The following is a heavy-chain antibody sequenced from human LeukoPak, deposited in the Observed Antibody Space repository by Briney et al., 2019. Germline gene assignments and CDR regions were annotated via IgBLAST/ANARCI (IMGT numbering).Heavy chain of an antibody. J-gene: IGHJ4*02. CDR3: ANLDYYDTELDY. Sequence: PGGSLRLSCAASGFTFSSYAMSWVRQAPGKGLGWVSAISGGSSTYYADSVKGRFTISRDNSKNTLYLQMNSLRAEDTAVYYCANLDYYDTELDYWGQGTLVTVSS. CDR1: GFTFSSYA. CDR2: ISGGSST. D-gene: IGHD3-22*01. V-gene: IGHV3-23*01.